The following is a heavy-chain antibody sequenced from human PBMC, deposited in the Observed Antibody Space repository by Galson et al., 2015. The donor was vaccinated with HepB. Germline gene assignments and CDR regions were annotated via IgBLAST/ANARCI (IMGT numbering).Heavy chain of an antibody. CDR1: GFNFRNYA. J-gene: IGHJ4*02. D-gene: IGHD5-18*01. V-gene: IGHV3-21*01. Sequence: SLRLSCAASGFNFRNYAMHWVRQAPGKGLEWVSSISTSGTYIYYADSVKGRFTISRDNAKNSLDLQMNSLRAEDTAVYYCARGEQLWLVNPGMTVPGYFDYWGQGTLVTVSS. CDR3: ARGEQLWLVNPGMTVPGYFDY. CDR2: ISTSGTYI.